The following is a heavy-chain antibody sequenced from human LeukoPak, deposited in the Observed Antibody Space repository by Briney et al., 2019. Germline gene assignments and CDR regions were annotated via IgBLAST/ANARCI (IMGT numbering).Heavy chain of an antibody. D-gene: IGHD1-26*01. V-gene: IGHV1-18*01. Sequence: ASVKVSCKASGYTFTSYGISWVRQAPGQGLEWMGWISAYNGNTNYAQKLQGRATMTTDTSTSTAYMELRSLRSDDTAVYYCARRASGSYRPDNWFDPWGQGTLVTVSS. CDR2: ISAYNGNT. J-gene: IGHJ5*02. CDR3: ARRASGSYRPDNWFDP. CDR1: GYTFTSYG.